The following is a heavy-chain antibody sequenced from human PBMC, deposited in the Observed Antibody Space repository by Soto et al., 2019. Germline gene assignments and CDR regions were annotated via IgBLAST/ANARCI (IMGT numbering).Heavy chain of an antibody. Sequence: QVQLQESGPGLVKPSQTLSLTCTVSGGSISSGGYYWSWIRQHPGKGLEWIGYIYYSGSTYYNPSLKSRVTISVDTSKNQFSLKLSSVTAADTAVYYCARDKTVTTRYYYYGMDVWGQGNPSHRLL. CDR2: IYYSGST. V-gene: IGHV4-31*03. CDR1: GGSISSGGYY. J-gene: IGHJ6*02. D-gene: IGHD4-17*01. CDR3: ARDKTVTTRYYYYGMDV.